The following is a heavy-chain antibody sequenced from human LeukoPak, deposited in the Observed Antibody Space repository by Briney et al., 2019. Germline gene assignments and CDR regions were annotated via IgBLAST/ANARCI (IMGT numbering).Heavy chain of an antibody. Sequence: GGSLRLSCAASGFTFDDYGMSWVRQAPGKGLEWVSGINWNGGRKDYADSVKGRFTISRDNSKNTLFLQMNSLRAEDRAVYYCAKDSLRTVPKASFDYWGQGTLVTVSS. V-gene: IGHV3-20*04. CDR3: AKDSLRTVPKASFDY. CDR2: INWNGGRK. J-gene: IGHJ4*02. CDR1: GFTFDDYG. D-gene: IGHD2-2*01.